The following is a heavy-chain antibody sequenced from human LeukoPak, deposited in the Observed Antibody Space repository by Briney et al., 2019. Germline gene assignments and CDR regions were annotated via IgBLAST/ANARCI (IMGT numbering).Heavy chain of an antibody. V-gene: IGHV3-9*01. D-gene: IGHD2-2*01. J-gene: IGHJ3*02. CDR1: GFTFDDYA. CDR3: AREGYCSSTSCYSAFDI. Sequence: GGSLRLSCAASGFTFDDYAMHWVRQAPGKGLEWVSGISWNSGSMVYADSVKGRFTISRDNAKNSLYLQMNSLRAEDTAVYYCAREGYCSSTSCYSAFDIWGQGTMVTVSS. CDR2: ISWNSGSM.